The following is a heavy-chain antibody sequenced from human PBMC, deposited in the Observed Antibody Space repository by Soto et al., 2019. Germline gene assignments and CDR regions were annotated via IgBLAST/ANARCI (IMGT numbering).Heavy chain of an antibody. Sequence: GSLRLSCAASGFTFSDYYMSWIRQAPGKGLEWVSYISSSGSTIYYADSVKGRFTISRDNAKNSLYLQMNSLRAEDTAVYYCAKAVAGATEPNWFDPWGQGTLVTVSS. J-gene: IGHJ5*02. CDR2: ISSSGSTI. CDR1: GFTFSDYY. D-gene: IGHD6-19*01. CDR3: AKAVAGATEPNWFDP. V-gene: IGHV3-11*01.